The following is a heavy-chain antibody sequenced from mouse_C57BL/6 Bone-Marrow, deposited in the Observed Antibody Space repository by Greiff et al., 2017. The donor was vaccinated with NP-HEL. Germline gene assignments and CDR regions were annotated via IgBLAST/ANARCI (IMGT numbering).Heavy chain of an antibody. CDR3: TSYDGSVDY. V-gene: IGHV14-4*01. Sequence: VQLQQSGAELVRPGASVKLSCTASGFNIKADSMHWVKQRPEQGLEWIGWIDPENGDTEYASKFQGKATITADTSSNTSYLQLSNLTSQDTAVYYCTSYDGSVDYWGQGTTLTGSS. CDR2: IDPENGDT. D-gene: IGHD2-3*01. CDR1: GFNIKADS. J-gene: IGHJ2*01.